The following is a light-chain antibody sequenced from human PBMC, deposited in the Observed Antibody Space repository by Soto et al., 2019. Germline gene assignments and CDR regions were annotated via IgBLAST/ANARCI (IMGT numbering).Light chain of an antibody. CDR2: AAS. Sequence: DIHMTQSPSSLSPSVGDMVTITCRASRSISDWLAWYQQKPGNAPKLLIYAASSLQSGVPSRFSGSGSGTDFTLTISSLQPEDFATYYCQQSYSTPQTFGQGTKVDIK. CDR1: RSISDW. J-gene: IGKJ1*01. V-gene: IGKV1-39*01. CDR3: QQSYSTPQT.